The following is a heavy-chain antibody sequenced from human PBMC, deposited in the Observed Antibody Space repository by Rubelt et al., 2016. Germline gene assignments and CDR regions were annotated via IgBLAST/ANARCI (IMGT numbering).Heavy chain of an antibody. J-gene: IGHJ5*02. CDR2: IDPGDSDT. V-gene: IGHV5-51*01. CDR3: ARIVMITFGGVNWFDP. D-gene: IGHD3-16*01. CDR1: GYSSSTYW. Sequence: EVQLVQSGAEVKKPGESLKISCQGTGYSSSTYWINWLRQMPGKGLAWMGVIDPGDSDTRYCPAFQGQATTSSDKSTNTAYLEWGSLSASDTVMYYCARIVMITFGGVNWFDPWGQGTLVTVSS.